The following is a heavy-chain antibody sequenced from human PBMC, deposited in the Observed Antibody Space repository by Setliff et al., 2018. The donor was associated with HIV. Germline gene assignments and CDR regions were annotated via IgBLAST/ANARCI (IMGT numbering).Heavy chain of an antibody. D-gene: IGHD4-17*01. CDR3: ASLRGDYVGQYYYYMDI. V-gene: IGHV5-51*01. Sequence: GESLKISCQGSGFNFNTDWIVWVRQIPGKGLEWMGSIFPGDSGTRYSPSFEDQVTISVDKSISTAYLQWRSLKTSDTAFYYCASLRGDYVGQYYYYMDIWGKGTTVTVSS. J-gene: IGHJ6*03. CDR2: IFPGDSGT. CDR1: GFNFNTDW.